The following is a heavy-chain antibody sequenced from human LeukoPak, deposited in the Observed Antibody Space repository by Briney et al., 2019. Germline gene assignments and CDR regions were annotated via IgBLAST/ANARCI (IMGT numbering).Heavy chain of an antibody. J-gene: IGHJ3*02. CDR1: GFTFDDYA. Sequence: QTGGSLRLSCAASGFTFDDYAMHWVRQAPGKGLEWVSGISWNSGNKVYADSVKGRFTISRDNAKNSLYLQMNSLRAEETALYYCAKGGAPAQQWFGPAFDIWGQGTMVTVSS. V-gene: IGHV3-9*01. CDR2: ISWNSGNK. CDR3: AKGGAPAQQWFGPAFDI. D-gene: IGHD5-18*01.